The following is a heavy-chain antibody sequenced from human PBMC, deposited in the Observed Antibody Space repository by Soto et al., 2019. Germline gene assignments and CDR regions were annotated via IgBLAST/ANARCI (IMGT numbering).Heavy chain of an antibody. CDR3: AKDSPYCGGDCYYDF. Sequence: QVQLVESGGGVVQPGRSLRLSCAASGFTFSRYGMHWVRQAPGKGLEWVAVISYDGSNKYYADSVKGRFTISRDNSKNTLYLQMNSLRAEDTAVYYCAKDSPYCGGDCYYDFWGQGTLVTVSS. CDR2: ISYDGSNK. D-gene: IGHD2-21*02. J-gene: IGHJ4*02. V-gene: IGHV3-30*18. CDR1: GFTFSRYG.